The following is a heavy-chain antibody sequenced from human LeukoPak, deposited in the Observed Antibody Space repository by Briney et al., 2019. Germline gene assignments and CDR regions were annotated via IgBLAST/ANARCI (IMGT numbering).Heavy chain of an antibody. J-gene: IGHJ6*04. Sequence: PGRSLRLSCAASGFTIDDYAMHWVRQAPGKGLEWVSGISWNSGSIGYADSVKGRFTISRDNAKNSLYLQMNSLRAEDTALYYCAKESSTYMDVWGKGTTVTVSS. CDR3: AKESSTYMDV. D-gene: IGHD2-2*01. CDR2: ISWNSGSI. CDR1: GFTIDDYA. V-gene: IGHV3-9*01.